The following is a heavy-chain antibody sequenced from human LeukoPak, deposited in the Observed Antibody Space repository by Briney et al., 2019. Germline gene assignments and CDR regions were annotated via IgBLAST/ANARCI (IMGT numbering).Heavy chain of an antibody. CDR2: ISDIGSI. Sequence: PSETLSLTCTVSGGSISSYYWSWIRQPPGNGLEWIAYISDIGSINYNPSLKSRVTISLDTSKNQFSLKLSSVTAADTAVHYCAGHHPRNTVDFWGQGTLVTVSS. V-gene: IGHV4-59*08. CDR3: AGHHPRNTVDF. J-gene: IGHJ4*02. CDR1: GGSISSYY. D-gene: IGHD2/OR15-2a*01.